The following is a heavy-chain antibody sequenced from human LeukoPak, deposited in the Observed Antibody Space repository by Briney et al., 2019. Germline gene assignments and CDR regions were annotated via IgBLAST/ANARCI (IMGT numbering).Heavy chain of an antibody. Sequence: SVKVSCKASGGTFSSYAISWVRQAPGQGLEWMGGIIPIFGTANYAQKFQGRVTITADESASTAYMELSSLRSEDTAVYYCARSERGYYDSSGYSRSFDYWGQGTLVTVSS. CDR3: ARSERGYYDSSGYSRSFDY. D-gene: IGHD3-22*01. CDR1: GGTFSSYA. J-gene: IGHJ4*02. CDR2: IIPIFGTA. V-gene: IGHV1-69*01.